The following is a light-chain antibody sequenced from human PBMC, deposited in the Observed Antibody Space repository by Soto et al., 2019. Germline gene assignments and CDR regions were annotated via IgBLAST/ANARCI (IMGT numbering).Light chain of an antibody. CDR1: RVISGW. CDR3: QQANSFPYT. CDR2: AAS. V-gene: IGKV1-12*02. Sequence: DIQMTQSPSSVFASLGARVTIIVRPSRVISGWLAWYQQKPGKAPKLLIYAASSLQSGVPSRFSGSGSGTDFTLTISSLQPEDFATYYCQQANSFPYTFGQGTNLEIK. J-gene: IGKJ2*01.